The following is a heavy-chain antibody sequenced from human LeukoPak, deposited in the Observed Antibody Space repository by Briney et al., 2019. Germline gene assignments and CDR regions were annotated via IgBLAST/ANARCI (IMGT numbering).Heavy chain of an antibody. J-gene: IGHJ4*02. V-gene: IGHV3-23*01. CDR1: GFTFSSYA. Sequence: GGSLRLSCAASGFTFSSYAMSWVGQAPGKGLEWVSAISGSGGSTYYADSVKGRFTISRDNSKNTLYLQMNSLRVEDTAVYYCTRDGVRGSYDHSHFDYWGQGILVTVAS. D-gene: IGHD3-22*01. CDR2: ISGSGGST. CDR3: TRDGVRGSYDHSHFDY.